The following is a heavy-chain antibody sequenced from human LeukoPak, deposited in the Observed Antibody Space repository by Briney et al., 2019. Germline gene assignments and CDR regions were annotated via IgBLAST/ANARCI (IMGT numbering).Heavy chain of an antibody. CDR2: INSDGSST. V-gene: IGHV3-74*01. J-gene: IGHJ4*02. CDR3: ARGPRLRSGWYSDY. CDR1: GFTFSSYW. D-gene: IGHD6-19*01. Sequence: PGGSLRLSCAASGFTFSSYWMHWVRQAPGMGLVWVSRINSDGSSTSYADSVKGRFTISRDNAKNTLYLQMNSLRAEDTAVYYCARGPRLRSGWYSDYWGQGTLVTVSS.